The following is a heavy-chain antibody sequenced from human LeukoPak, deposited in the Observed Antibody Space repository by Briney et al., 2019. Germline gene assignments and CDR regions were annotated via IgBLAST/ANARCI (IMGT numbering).Heavy chain of an antibody. CDR1: GGSFSGYY. CDR3: AKDRVGRWLQSTRPFVDY. CDR2: INHSGST. J-gene: IGHJ4*02. Sequence: SETLSLTCAVYGGSFSGYYWSWIRQPPGKGLEWIGEINHSGSTNYNPSLKSRVTISVDTSKNQFSLKLSSVTAADTAVYYCAKDRVGRWLQSTRPFVDYWGQGTLVTVSS. V-gene: IGHV4-34*01. D-gene: IGHD5-24*01.